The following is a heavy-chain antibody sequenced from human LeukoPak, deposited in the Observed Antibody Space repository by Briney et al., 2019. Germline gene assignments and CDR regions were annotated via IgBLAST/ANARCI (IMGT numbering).Heavy chain of an antibody. V-gene: IGHV3-23*01. Sequence: GGSLRLSCAASGFTFSSYAMSWVRQAPGKGLEWVSAISGSGGSTYYADSVKGRFTISRDNSKNTLYLQMNSLRAEDTAGYYCAKRYSSSWPRFPFDYWGQGTLVTVSS. D-gene: IGHD6-13*01. CDR3: AKRYSSSWPRFPFDY. CDR1: GFTFSSYA. CDR2: ISGSGGST. J-gene: IGHJ4*02.